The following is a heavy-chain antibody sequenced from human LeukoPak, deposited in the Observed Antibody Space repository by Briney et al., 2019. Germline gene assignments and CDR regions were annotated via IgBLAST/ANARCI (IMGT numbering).Heavy chain of an antibody. V-gene: IGHV3-23*01. D-gene: IGHD1-20*01. CDR1: GFTFSSYA. Sequence: GGSLRLSCAASGFTFSSYAMSWVRQAPGKGLEWVSAISGSGGSTYYADSVKGRFTISRDNSKNTLYLQMNSLRAEDTAVYYCAKDAGSITGTKIYYFDYWGQGTLVTVSS. CDR3: AKDAGSITGTKIYYFDY. J-gene: IGHJ4*02. CDR2: ISGSGGST.